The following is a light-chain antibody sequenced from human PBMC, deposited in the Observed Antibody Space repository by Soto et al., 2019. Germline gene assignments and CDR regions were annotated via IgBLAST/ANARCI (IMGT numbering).Light chain of an antibody. CDR1: QSVSSSY. CDR3: QQRSNWPGT. Sequence: IVLSQSPAILALSPGDRATLSCRASQSVSSSYLAWYQHKPGQAPRLLIYGASSRATGIPDRFSGSGSGTDFTLTISSLEPEDFAVYYCQQRSNWPGTFGQGTKVDIK. J-gene: IGKJ1*01. V-gene: IGKV3D-20*02. CDR2: GAS.